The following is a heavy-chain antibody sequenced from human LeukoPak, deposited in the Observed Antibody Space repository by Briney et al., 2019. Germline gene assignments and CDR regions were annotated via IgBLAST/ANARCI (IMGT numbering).Heavy chain of an antibody. V-gene: IGHV4-59*11. J-gene: IGHJ6*03. D-gene: IGHD2-15*01. CDR2: ISNSGST. Sequence: SETLSLTCTVSGGSISSHYCTWTRQSPVKGLEWIGDISNSGSTSYNPSLKSRVTISIDTSKNQFSLKLSSVTAADTAVYYCGRDALVGYFTYYYMDVWGKGTTVTVSS. CDR1: GGSISSHY. CDR3: GRDALVGYFTYYYMDV.